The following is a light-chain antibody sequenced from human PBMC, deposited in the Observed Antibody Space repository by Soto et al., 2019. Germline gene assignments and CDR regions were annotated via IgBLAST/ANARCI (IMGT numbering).Light chain of an antibody. Sequence: EIVMTQSPATLSVSPGERATLSCRASQSVSSNLAWYQKKPGQAPRLLIYGASTRATGIPARFSGSGSGTEFTLTISSLQSEDFAVYYCQQYNNLYTFSQGTKLEIK. J-gene: IGKJ2*01. V-gene: IGKV3-15*01. CDR1: QSVSSN. CDR2: GAS. CDR3: QQYNNLYT.